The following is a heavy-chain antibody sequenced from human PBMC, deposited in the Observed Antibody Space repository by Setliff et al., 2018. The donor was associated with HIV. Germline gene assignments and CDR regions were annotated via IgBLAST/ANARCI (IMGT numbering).Heavy chain of an antibody. D-gene: IGHD3-10*01. CDR3: ARDEVRYYSGSESVRAGMDV. V-gene: IGHV4-31*03. J-gene: IGHJ6*02. Sequence: SETLSLTCIVPGGSITSSGYNWNWIRQHPGKGLEWIGYIYSSGRTSYNPSLQSRVSISIDTSKNQFSLKLDSVIAADTAVYYCARDEVRYYSGSESVRAGMDVWGQGTAVTVSS. CDR2: IYSSGRT. CDR1: GGSITSSGYN.